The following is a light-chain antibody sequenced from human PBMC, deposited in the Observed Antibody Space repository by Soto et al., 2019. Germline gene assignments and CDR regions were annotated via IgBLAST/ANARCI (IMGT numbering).Light chain of an antibody. CDR1: QGISNN. CDR2: AAS. V-gene: IGKV1-27*01. J-gene: IGKJ5*01. CDR3: QRYESLPT. Sequence: DIQMTPAPSSLFASVGDRVTITCRASQGISNNLAWYQRKPGKVPKLLIYAASTLQSGVPSMFRGSESGTDFTFTSSRLQPEDTATYYRQRYESLPTFGPGTRLEI.